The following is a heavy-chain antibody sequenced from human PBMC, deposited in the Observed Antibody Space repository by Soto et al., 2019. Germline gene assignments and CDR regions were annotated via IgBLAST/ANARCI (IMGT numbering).Heavy chain of an antibody. Sequence: QVQLQESGPGLVKPSETLSLTCSVSGGSISGYYWSWIRQTPEKGLEWIGYIYYSGSTNYNPSLKRRVTMLIDMSKNQFSLKLTSVSAADTAVYYCAAAPRYWGQGILVTVSS. CDR2: IYYSGST. J-gene: IGHJ4*02. D-gene: IGHD2-15*01. V-gene: IGHV4-59*01. CDR3: AAAPRY. CDR1: GGSISGYY.